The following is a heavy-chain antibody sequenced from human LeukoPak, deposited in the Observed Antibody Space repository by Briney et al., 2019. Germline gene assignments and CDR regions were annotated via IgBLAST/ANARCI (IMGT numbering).Heavy chain of an antibody. D-gene: IGHD5-18*01. J-gene: IGHJ3*01. Sequence: SETLSLMCSVYGGSFSDYFWGWIRQPPGKGLEWIGEIDDGGNTNYNPSLMSRVIVAMERSKKQFSLVMRSVTAADTAVYYCARFSKITWGYSGDAFDVWGQGATVIVSS. CDR1: GGSFSDYF. V-gene: IGHV4-34*01. CDR2: IDDGGNT. CDR3: ARFSKITWGYSGDAFDV.